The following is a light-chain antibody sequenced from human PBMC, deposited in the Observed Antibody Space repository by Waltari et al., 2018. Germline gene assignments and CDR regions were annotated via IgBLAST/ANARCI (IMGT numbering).Light chain of an antibody. V-gene: IGLV4-69*01. J-gene: IGLJ3*02. CDR3: QTGGHGTWV. Sequence: QLVLTQSPSASASLGASVKLTCTLNSGHSSNVVAWLQQQPGQGPRYSMKVNRDGSHSKGDEIPGRFAGSSSGAERYLTISSVQSEDEADYDCQTGGHGTWVFGGGTKLTVL. CDR1: SGHSSNV. CDR2: VNRDGSH.